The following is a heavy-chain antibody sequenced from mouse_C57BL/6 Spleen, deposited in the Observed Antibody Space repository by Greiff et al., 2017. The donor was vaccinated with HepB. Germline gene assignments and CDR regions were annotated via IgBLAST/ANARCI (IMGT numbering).Heavy chain of an antibody. Sequence: VKLMESGPELVKPGASVKISCKASGYAFSSSWMNWVKQRPGKGLEWIGRIYPGDGDTNYNGKFKGKATLTADKSSSTAYMQLSSLTSEDSAVYYCAKGAGGLADWGQGTLVTVSA. CDR1: GYAFSSSW. CDR2: IYPGDGDT. CDR3: AKGAGGLAD. J-gene: IGHJ3*01. V-gene: IGHV1-82*01.